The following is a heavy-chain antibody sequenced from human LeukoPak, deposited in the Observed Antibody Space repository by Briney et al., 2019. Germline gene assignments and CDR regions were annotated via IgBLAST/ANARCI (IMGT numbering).Heavy chain of an antibody. CDR1: EGTFSSYA. V-gene: IGHV1-69*13. CDR2: IIPIFGTA. Sequence: ASVKVSCKSSEGTFSSYAISWVRQAPGQGLEWMGGIIPIFGTANYAQKFQGRVTITADESTSTAYKELSSLRSEDTAVYYCARGVRYARDWGQGTLVTVSS. J-gene: IGHJ4*02. D-gene: IGHD5-12*01. CDR3: ARGVRYARD.